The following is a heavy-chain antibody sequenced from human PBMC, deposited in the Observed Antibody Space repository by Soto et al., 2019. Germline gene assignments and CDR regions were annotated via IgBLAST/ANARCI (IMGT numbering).Heavy chain of an antibody. J-gene: IGHJ5*02. CDR1: GFTFSSYG. D-gene: IGHD6-19*01. V-gene: IGHV3-33*01. CDR2: IWYDGSNK. CDR3: ARDVWLAVAANWFDP. Sequence: GGSLRLSCAASGFTFSSYGMHWVRQAPGKGLEWVAVIWYDGSNKYYADSVKGRFTISRDNSKNTLYLQMNSLRAEDTAVYYCARDVWLAVAANWFDPWGQGTLVTVSS.